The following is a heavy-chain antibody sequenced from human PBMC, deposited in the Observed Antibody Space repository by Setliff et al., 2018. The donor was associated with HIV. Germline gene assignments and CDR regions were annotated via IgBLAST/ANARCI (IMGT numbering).Heavy chain of an antibody. CDR2: VHYSGRT. D-gene: IGHD3-10*01. CDR3: ARHRAQRGSGTYYDDWFDP. J-gene: IGHJ5*02. Sequence: LETLSLTCAAYGGSLSGYYWSWIRQTPGKGLEWIGEVHYSGRTAYNPSLQSRVAISVDMYRNQFFLRLTSVTAADTSVYYCARHRAQRGSGTYYDDWFDPWGQGTLVTVSS. V-gene: IGHV4-34*01. CDR1: GGSLSGYY.